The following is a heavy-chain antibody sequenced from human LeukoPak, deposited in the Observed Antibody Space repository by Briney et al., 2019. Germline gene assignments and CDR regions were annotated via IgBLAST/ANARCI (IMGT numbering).Heavy chain of an antibody. V-gene: IGHV3-30*02. Sequence: GGSLRLSCAASGFTFSSYGMHWVREAPGKGLEWVTFIRYDESNKYYAHSVKGRFTISRDNSKHTLYLQMNSLRAEDTAVYYCARVPNLGGDYDYYYMDVWGKGTTVTISS. D-gene: IGHD3-16*01. CDR2: IRYDESNK. J-gene: IGHJ6*03. CDR3: ARVPNLGGDYDYYYMDV. CDR1: GFTFSSYG.